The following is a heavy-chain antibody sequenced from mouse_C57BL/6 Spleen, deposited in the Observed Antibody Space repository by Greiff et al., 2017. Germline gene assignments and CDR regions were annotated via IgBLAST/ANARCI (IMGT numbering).Heavy chain of an antibody. D-gene: IGHD2-4*01. J-gene: IGHJ4*01. CDR1: EYAFPSYD. V-gene: IGHV5-2*01. CDR2: FTSDGGST. Sequence: EVKLVESGGGLVQPGESLKLSCESNEYAFPSYDMSWVRKTPEKSLELVAAFTSDGGSTYYPDTMERRFIISRDNTKKTLYLQMSSLRSEDTALYYGARYDYHGDMDDWGQGTSVTVSS. CDR3: ARYDYHGDMDD.